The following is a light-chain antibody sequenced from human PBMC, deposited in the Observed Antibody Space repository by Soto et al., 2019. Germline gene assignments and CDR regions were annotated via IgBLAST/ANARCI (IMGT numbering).Light chain of an antibody. V-gene: IGLV1-44*01. CDR1: NSNIGTNT. CDR2: TNN. Sequence: QSVLTQPPSASAPPGQRVTSSCSGSNSNIGTNTVNWYQQLPGTAPRLLIYTNNQRPSGVPQRFSGSKTGTSASLAIGGLQSEDGADYYCAAWDDSLGAYVFGTGTKVTVL. J-gene: IGLJ1*01. CDR3: AAWDDSLGAYV.